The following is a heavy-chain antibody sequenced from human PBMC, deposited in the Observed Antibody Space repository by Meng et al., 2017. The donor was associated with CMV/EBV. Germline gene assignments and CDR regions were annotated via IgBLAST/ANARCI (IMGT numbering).Heavy chain of an antibody. V-gene: IGHV2-5*01. CDR3: AHSEIQLWVFDY. D-gene: IGHD5-18*01. J-gene: IGHJ4*02. CDR2: IYWNDDK. CDR1: GFSLSTSGVG. Sequence: FSGFSLSTSGVGVGWIRQPPGKALEWLALIYWNDDKRYSPSLKSRPTITKDTSKNQVVLTMTNMDPVDTATYYCAHSEIQLWVFDYWGQGTLVTVSS.